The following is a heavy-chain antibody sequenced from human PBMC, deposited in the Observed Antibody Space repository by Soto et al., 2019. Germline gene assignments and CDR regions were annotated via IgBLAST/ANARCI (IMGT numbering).Heavy chain of an antibody. Sequence: GGSLRLSCAASGFTFSSYSMNWVRQAPGKGLEWVSYISSSSSTIYYADSVKGRFTISRDNAKNSLYLQMNSLRAEDTAVYYCARMGTDWNPRRNNYYYYYMDVWGKGTTVTVSS. V-gene: IGHV3-48*01. CDR3: ARMGTDWNPRRNNYYYYYMDV. CDR1: GFTFSSYS. J-gene: IGHJ6*03. CDR2: ISSSSSTI. D-gene: IGHD1-1*01.